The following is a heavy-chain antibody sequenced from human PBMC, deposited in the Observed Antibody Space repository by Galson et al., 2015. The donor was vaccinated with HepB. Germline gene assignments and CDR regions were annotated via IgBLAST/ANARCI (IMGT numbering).Heavy chain of an antibody. CDR1: GDSVTSDRAA. CDR2: TYFRSKWSY. V-gene: IGHV6-1*01. CDR3: ARDQRLGELWLKSDAFDV. D-gene: IGHD3-16*01. J-gene: IGHJ3*01. Sequence: CAISGDSVTSDRAAWTWPRQSPSRGLEWLGRTYFRSKWSYDYAVSVRGRMTVNPDTSKNQFSLQVHSVTPEDTAVYYCARDQRLGELWLKSDAFDVWGQGTVVTVSS.